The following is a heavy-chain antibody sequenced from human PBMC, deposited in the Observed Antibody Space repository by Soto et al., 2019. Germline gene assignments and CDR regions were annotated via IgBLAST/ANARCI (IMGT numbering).Heavy chain of an antibody. CDR3: AKARDWSGGSCYHNY. D-gene: IGHD2-15*01. V-gene: IGHV3-23*01. CDR2: ISGSGGRT. CDR1: GFTFSNYA. Sequence: EVQLLESGGGLVQPGGSLRLSCAASGFTFSNYAMNWVRQAPGKGLEWVSAISGSGGRTYYADSVKGRFTISKDNSKNTLDLQMNSLRAEDTAVYYCAKARDWSGGSCYHNYLGQGTLVTVSS. J-gene: IGHJ4*02.